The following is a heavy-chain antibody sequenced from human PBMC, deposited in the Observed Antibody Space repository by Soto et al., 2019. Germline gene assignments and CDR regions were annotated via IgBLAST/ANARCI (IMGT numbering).Heavy chain of an antibody. CDR3: VKDPSRGGWYGFFLN. CDR2: ISNNGGST. J-gene: IGHJ4*02. V-gene: IGHV3-64D*06. D-gene: IGHD6-19*01. CDR1: GFIFSDYA. Sequence: PGGSLRLSCSASGFIFSDYAMHWVRLTPGKGLEFVSAISNNGGSTNDAPSVWGRFTISRDNSKNTVYLEMSSLRVEDTAVYYCVKDPSRGGWYGFFLNWGQGTVVTVSS.